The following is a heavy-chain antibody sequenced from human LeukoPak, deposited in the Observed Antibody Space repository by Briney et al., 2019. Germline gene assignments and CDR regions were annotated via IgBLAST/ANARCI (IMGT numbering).Heavy chain of an antibody. Sequence: GGSLRLFCAASGFAFSSYAMSWVRQAPGTGPEWVSAISGSDSSTYYADSVKGRFTISRDNSKNKMYLQMNSLRAEDTAVYYCAKEQRGYSGYAVGSCFDPWGQGTLVTVSS. D-gene: IGHD5-12*01. CDR1: GFAFSSYA. J-gene: IGHJ5*02. V-gene: IGHV3-23*01. CDR3: AKEQRGYSGYAVGSCFDP. CDR2: ISGSDSST.